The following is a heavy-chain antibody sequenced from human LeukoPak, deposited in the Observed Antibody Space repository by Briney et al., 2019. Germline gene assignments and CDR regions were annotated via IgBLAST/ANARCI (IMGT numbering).Heavy chain of an antibody. CDR3: ARAYTYGLDY. CDR2: ISSGGSYI. Sequence: GGSLRLSCAVSGFTFSAYTMNWVRQAPGKGLEWVSSISSGGSYIYYADSVKGRFTISRDNAKNSLYLQMNSLRVEDTAVYYCARAYTYGLDYWDQGTLVTVSP. D-gene: IGHD5-18*01. V-gene: IGHV3-21*01. J-gene: IGHJ4*02. CDR1: GFTFSAYT.